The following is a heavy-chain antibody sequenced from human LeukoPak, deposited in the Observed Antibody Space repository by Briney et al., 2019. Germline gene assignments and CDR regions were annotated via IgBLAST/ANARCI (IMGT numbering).Heavy chain of an antibody. D-gene: IGHD3-9*01. CDR2: ISTGSSII. CDR1: GFTFSSYS. CDR3: ARNYDVLTGYPYYFDH. Sequence: GGSLRLSCAASGFTFSSYSMNWVRQAPGKGLEWVSYISTGSSIIYHADSVKGRFTISRDNAKNSLYLQMSSLTPEDTAVYYCARNYDVLTGYPYYFDHWGQGILVTVSS. J-gene: IGHJ4*02. V-gene: IGHV3-48*01.